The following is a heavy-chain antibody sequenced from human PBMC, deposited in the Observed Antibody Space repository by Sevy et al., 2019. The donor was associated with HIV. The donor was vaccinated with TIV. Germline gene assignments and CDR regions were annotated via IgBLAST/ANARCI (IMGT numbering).Heavy chain of an antibody. V-gene: IGHV3-48*03. D-gene: IGHD6-19*01. J-gene: IGHJ4*02. Sequence: GGSLRLSCTTSGFTFCNYEMNWVRQAPGKGLEWISYISSSGRTVYYADSVKGRFSVSRDNAKKSLYLQMTSLRAEDTAVYYCARSIAVAGRSLDYWGQGTLVTVSS. CDR3: ARSIAVAGRSLDY. CDR1: GFTFCNYE. CDR2: ISSSGRTV.